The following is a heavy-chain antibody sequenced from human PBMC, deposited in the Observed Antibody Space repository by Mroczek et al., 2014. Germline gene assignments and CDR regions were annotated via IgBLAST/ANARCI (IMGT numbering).Heavy chain of an antibody. J-gene: IGHJ5*02. CDR1: GGSFSGYY. Sequence: QVQLQQWGAGLLKPSETLSLTCAVYGGSFSGYYWSWIRQPPGKGLEWIGEINHSGSTNYNPSLKSRVTISVDTSKNQFSLKLSSVTAADTAVYYXARVEALSTTGTTWSQCWFDPWGQGTLVTVSS. V-gene: IGHV4-34*01. D-gene: IGHD1-1*01. CDR2: INHSGST. CDR3: ARVEALSTTGTTWSQCWFDP.